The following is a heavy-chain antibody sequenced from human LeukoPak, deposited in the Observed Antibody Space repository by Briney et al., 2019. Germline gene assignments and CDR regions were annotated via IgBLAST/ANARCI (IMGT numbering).Heavy chain of an antibody. CDR3: AWADSVVVPAATSGAFDI. J-gene: IGHJ3*02. D-gene: IGHD2-2*01. Sequence: SQTLSLTCTVSGGSISSGDYYWSWIHQPPGKGLEWIGYIYYSGSTYYNPSLKSRVTISVDTSKNQFSLKLSSVTAADTAVYYCAWADSVVVPAATSGAFDIWGQGTMVTVSS. CDR1: GGSISSGDYY. V-gene: IGHV4-30-4*08. CDR2: IYYSGST.